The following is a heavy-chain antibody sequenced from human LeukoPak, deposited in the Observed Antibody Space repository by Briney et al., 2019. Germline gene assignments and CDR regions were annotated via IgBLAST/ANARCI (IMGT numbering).Heavy chain of an antibody. CDR3: AKDRTVGASYWYFDL. Sequence: GGSLRLSCAASGFTVSSNYMSWVRQAPGKGLEWVSVIYSGGSTYYADSVKGRFTIPRDSSKDTLFLHMNSLRVEDTAIYYCAKDRTVGASYWYFDLWGRGTLVTVSS. CDR1: GFTVSSNY. D-gene: IGHD1-26*01. J-gene: IGHJ2*01. V-gene: IGHV3-53*01. CDR2: IYSGGST.